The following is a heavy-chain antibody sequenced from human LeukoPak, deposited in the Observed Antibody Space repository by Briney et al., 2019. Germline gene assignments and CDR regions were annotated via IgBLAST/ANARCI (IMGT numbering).Heavy chain of an antibody. CDR3: AKGRYGSGSSPCDY. V-gene: IGHV3-30*18. D-gene: IGHD3-10*01. Sequence: GGSLRLSCAASGFTFSTYDMHWVRQSPGEGLEWVAVISYDGSNKYYADSVKGRFTISRDNSKNTLYLQMNSLRAEDTAVYYCAKGRYGSGSSPCDYWGQGTLVTVSS. J-gene: IGHJ4*02. CDR2: ISYDGSNK. CDR1: GFTFSTYD.